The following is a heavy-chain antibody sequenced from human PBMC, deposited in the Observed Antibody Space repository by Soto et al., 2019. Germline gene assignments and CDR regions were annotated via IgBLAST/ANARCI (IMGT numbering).Heavy chain of an antibody. CDR1: GCTFTSYA. D-gene: IGHD3-3*01. CDR2: INAGNGNT. Sequence: ASVKVSCKASGCTFTSYAMHSVRQAPGQRLEWMGWINAGNGNTKYSQKFQGRVTITRDTSASTAYMELSSLRSEDTAVYYCARSDFWSGYYNDNWFDPWGQGPLVTVSS. CDR3: ARSDFWSGYYNDNWFDP. V-gene: IGHV1-3*01. J-gene: IGHJ5*02.